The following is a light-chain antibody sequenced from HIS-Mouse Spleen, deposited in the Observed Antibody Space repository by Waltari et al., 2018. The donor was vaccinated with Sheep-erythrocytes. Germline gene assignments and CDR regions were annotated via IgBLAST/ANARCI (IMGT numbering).Light chain of an antibody. CDR2: DVS. V-gene: IGLV2-11*01. J-gene: IGLJ1*01. Sequence: QSALTQPRSVSGSPVHSVTISCTGTSTDVGGFNYVSWYQQHPGKAPTLMIYDVSKRPSGVPDRFSGSKSGNTASLTISGLQAEDEADYYCCSYAGSYNHVFATGTKVTVL. CDR1: STDVGGFNY. CDR3: CSYAGSYNHV.